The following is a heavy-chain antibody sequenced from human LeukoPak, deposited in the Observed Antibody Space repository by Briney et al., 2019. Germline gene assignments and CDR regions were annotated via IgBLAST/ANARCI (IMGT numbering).Heavy chain of an antibody. CDR2: IYTSGST. V-gene: IGHV4-61*02. CDR1: GVSISSGSYY. D-gene: IGHD3-10*01. J-gene: IGHJ3*02. Sequence: SETLSLTCTVSGVSISSGSYYWRSIRQPAGKGLEWSGRIYTSGSTNYNPARKSIITITVNTTKNQLSLRLSCVTAADTALYYCARQPSYYYGSGSYPTRCDIWGQGPMGTVSS. CDR3: ARQPSYYYGSGSYPTRCDI.